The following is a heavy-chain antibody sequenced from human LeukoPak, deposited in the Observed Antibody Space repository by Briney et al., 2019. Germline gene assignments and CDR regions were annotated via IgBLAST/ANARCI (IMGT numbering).Heavy chain of an antibody. Sequence: GGSLRLSCAASGFTVSSNYMSWVRQAPGLGLEWVSVIYSGGSTYYADSVKGRFTISRDNSKNTLYLQMNSLRAEDTAVYYCARDGRTRGFDYWGQGTLVTVSS. CDR3: ARDGRTRGFDY. J-gene: IGHJ4*02. D-gene: IGHD1-26*01. CDR1: GFTVSSNY. CDR2: IYSGGST. V-gene: IGHV3-53*01.